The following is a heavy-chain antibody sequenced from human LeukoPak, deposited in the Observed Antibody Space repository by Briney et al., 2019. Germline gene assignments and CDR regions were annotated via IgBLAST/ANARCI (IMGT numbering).Heavy chain of an antibody. V-gene: IGHV4-38-2*01. D-gene: IGHD1-1*01. CDR1: GYSFTSGHY. Sequence: SSETLSLTCSVSGYSFTSGHYWGWIRQPPGKGLEWIANIYHTGSAHYNPSLKSRVTISVDTSKNQFSLTLNSVTAADTAVYFCARFKQLGRSFDSWGLGSLVTVSS. J-gene: IGHJ4*02. CDR3: ARFKQLGRSFDS. CDR2: IYHTGSA.